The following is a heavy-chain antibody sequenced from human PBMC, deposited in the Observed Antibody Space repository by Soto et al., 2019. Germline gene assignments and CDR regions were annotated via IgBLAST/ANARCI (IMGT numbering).Heavy chain of an antibody. Sequence: SVKVSCKASGGTFSSYAISWVRQAPGQGLEWMGGIIPIFGTANYAQKFQGRVTITADESTSTAYMELSSLRSEDTAVYYCASCSSTSCYPDYYYYGMDVWGQGTTVTVSS. CDR3: ASCSSTSCYPDYYYYGMDV. J-gene: IGHJ6*02. V-gene: IGHV1-69*13. CDR2: IIPIFGTA. CDR1: GGTFSSYA. D-gene: IGHD2-2*01.